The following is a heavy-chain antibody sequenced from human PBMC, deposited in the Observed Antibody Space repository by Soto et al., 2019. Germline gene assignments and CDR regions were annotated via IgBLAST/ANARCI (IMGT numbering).Heavy chain of an antibody. Sequence: SETLSLTCTVAGDSVSSGTYYWSWIRQPPGKGLEWIRNIHYSGSTNYNPSLKSRVTMSVDTSKNQFSLKLTFVTAADTAMFYCARSSFYYDTSGYAVAWFDPWGQGTPVTVSS. CDR3: ARSSFYYDTSGYAVAWFDP. D-gene: IGHD3-22*01. V-gene: IGHV4-61*01. CDR2: IHYSGST. J-gene: IGHJ5*02. CDR1: GDSVSSGTYY.